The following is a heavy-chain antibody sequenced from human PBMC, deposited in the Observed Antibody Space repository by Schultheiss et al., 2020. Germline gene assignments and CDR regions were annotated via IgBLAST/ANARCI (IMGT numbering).Heavy chain of an antibody. CDR3: ARRDSSGYGCDY. CDR1: GGSISSSSYY. CDR2: IYYSGST. J-gene: IGHJ4*02. V-gene: IGHV4-39*01. Sequence: SETLSLTCTVSGGSISSSSYYWGWIRQPPGKGLEWIGSIYYSGSTYYNPSLKSRVTISVDTSKNQFSLKLSSVTAADTAVYYCARRDSSGYGCDYWGQGTLGTVSS. D-gene: IGHD3-22*01.